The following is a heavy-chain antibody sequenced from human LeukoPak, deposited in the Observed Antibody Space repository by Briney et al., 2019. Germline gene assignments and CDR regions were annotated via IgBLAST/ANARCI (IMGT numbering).Heavy chain of an antibody. J-gene: IGHJ4*02. CDR3: AREFSDYYDSSGYIDY. V-gene: IGHV3-74*01. CDR2: INSDGSST. CDR1: GFTFSSYW. Sequence: GGSLRLSCAASGFTFSSYWMHWVRQAPGEGLVWVSRINSDGSSTSYADSVKGRFTISRDNAKNTLYLQMNSLRAEDTAVYYCAREFSDYYDSSGYIDYWGQGTLVTVSS. D-gene: IGHD3-22*01.